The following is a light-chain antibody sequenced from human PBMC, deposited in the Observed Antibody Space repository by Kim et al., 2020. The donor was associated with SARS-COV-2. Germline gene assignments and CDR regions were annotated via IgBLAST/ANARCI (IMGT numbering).Light chain of an antibody. CDR3: SSYIRGSTNYV. J-gene: IGLJ1*01. Sequence: SNTIYCTGTRSDVGGYKYVSWYQQHPGKAPKLVIYEVSNRPSGFSNRFSGSKSGNTASLTISGLQAEDEADYYCSSYIRGSTNYVFGTGTKVTVL. CDR2: EVS. CDR1: RSDVGGYKY. V-gene: IGLV2-14*01.